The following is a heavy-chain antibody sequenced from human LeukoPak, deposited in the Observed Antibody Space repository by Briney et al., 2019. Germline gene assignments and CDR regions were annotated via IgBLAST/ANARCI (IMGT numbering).Heavy chain of an antibody. CDR3: TTSSDSGSIAY. CDR2: IYSSGST. D-gene: IGHD1-26*01. CDR1: GDSISNSY. J-gene: IGHJ4*01. Sequence: SSETLSLTCTVSGDSISNSYWSWIRQPSGKGLEWIGNIYSSGSTNYNPSLKSRVTISVDTSKNHFSLKLTSVTAADTAVYYCTTSSDSGSIAYWG. V-gene: IGHV4-59*01.